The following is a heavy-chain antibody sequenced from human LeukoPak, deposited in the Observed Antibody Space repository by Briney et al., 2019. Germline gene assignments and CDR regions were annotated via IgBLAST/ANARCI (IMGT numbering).Heavy chain of an antibody. Sequence: GGSLRLSCAASGFTFDDYGMSWIRQAPGKGLEWVSGINWNGGSTGYADSVKDRFTISRDNAKNSLYLQMNSLRAEDTALYYCARVVPAATDFDYWGQGTLVTVSS. J-gene: IGHJ4*02. CDR1: GFTFDDYG. CDR2: INWNGGST. CDR3: ARVVPAATDFDY. V-gene: IGHV3-20*04. D-gene: IGHD2-2*01.